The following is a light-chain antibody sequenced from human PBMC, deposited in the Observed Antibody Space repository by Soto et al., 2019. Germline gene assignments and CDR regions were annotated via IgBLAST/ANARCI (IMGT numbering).Light chain of an antibody. CDR2: NTN. Sequence: QSVLTQPPSVSGAPGERVTISCTGGSSNIGAGYDIHWYQQLPGTAPKLLIYNTNQRPSGAPDRFSGSKSGTSASLAISGLQSEDEADYYCATWDDSPRDVVFGGGTKLTVL. V-gene: IGLV1-40*01. CDR3: ATWDDSPRDVV. J-gene: IGLJ2*01. CDR1: SSNIGAGYD.